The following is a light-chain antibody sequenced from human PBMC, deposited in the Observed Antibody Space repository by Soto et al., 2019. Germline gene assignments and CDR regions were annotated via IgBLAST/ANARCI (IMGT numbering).Light chain of an antibody. V-gene: IGKV1-27*01. CDR3: QKYDSAPWT. Sequence: DIQMTQSPSSLSASVRDRVTITCRASQGISNYLAWYQQKPGKVPQLLIYAASTLQSGVPSRFSGSGSGTDFTLTVSSLQPEEVATYYCQKYDSAPWTFGQGTTVEIK. J-gene: IGKJ1*01. CDR1: QGISNY. CDR2: AAS.